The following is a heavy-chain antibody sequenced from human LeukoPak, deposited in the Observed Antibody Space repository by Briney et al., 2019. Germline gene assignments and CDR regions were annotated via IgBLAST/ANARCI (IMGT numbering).Heavy chain of an antibody. D-gene: IGHD2-2*01. V-gene: IGHV1-69*05. CDR2: IIPIFGTG. CDR1: GCTFSRYA. J-gene: IGHJ4*02. Sequence: SVKLCCKAAGCTFSRYAVSWVRQAHGQGLEWMGGIIPIFGTGTYAPKFQGRVTTTTDESTSTAYMELSSLRSEDTAVYYCAREHRAVVVPVATSREVDIVATDDLAWGERTLVTVSS. CDR3: AREHRAVVVPVATSREVDIVATDDLA.